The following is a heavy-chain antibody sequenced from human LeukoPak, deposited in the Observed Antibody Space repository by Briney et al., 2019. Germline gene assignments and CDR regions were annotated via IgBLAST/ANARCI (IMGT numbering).Heavy chain of an antibody. D-gene: IGHD2-21*02. V-gene: IGHV3-30-3*01. J-gene: IGHJ4*02. CDR2: ISYDGNNK. CDR1: GFAFSSYA. CDR3: ARSIVVVTYLAY. Sequence: GGSLRLSCAASGFAFSSYASHWVRQAPGQGLQWVASISYDGNNKYYADSVRGRFTISRDSAKNTLYLQMNSLSTEDTAMYYCARSIVVVTYLAYWGQGTLVAVSS.